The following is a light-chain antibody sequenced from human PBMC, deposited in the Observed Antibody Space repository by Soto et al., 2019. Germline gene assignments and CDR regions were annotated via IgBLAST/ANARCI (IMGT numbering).Light chain of an antibody. CDR2: GAS. J-gene: IGKJ3*01. V-gene: IGKV1-33*01. CDR1: QDIRKY. CDR3: QNYDNLPPFT. Sequence: DIQMTQSPSSLSASVGDRVTITCQASQDIRKYLNWYQQKPGRAPKLLIYGASNLETGVPSRFSGSGYGTDFIFNISSLQPEDIATYYFQNYDNLPPFTFGPGTKGAIK.